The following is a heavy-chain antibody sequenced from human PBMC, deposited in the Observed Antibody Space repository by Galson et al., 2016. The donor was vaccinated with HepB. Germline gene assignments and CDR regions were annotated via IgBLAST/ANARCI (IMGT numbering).Heavy chain of an antibody. CDR2: ISGNGLSA. CDR1: EFTFSSFA. Sequence: SLRLSCAASEFTFSSFAMNWVRQTPGRGLEWVAGISGNGLSAYYADFVEGRFTISRDNSKNILYLQLTSLRAEDTAVFYFGQDRGYSYYYYGMDVWGPGTTVIVSS. D-gene: IGHD3-10*01. V-gene: IGHV3-23*01. J-gene: IGHJ6*02. CDR3: GQDRGYSYYYYGMDV.